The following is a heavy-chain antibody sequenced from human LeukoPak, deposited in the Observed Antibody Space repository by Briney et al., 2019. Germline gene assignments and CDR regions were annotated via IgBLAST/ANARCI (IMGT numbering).Heavy chain of an antibody. CDR1: GFTFSSYA. Sequence: PGRSLRLSCAASGFTFSSYAMHWVRQAPGKGLEWVAVISYDGSNKYYADSVKGRFTISRDNSKNTLYLQMNSLRAEDTAVYYCAKHWGLRPPDYWGQGTLVTVSS. CDR2: ISYDGSNK. J-gene: IGHJ4*02. D-gene: IGHD4-17*01. V-gene: IGHV3-30-3*02. CDR3: AKHWGLRPPDY.